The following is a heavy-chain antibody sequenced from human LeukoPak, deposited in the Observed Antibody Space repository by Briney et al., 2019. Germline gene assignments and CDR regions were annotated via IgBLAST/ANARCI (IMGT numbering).Heavy chain of an antibody. Sequence: SETLSLTCAVYGGSFSGYYLSWIRQPPGKGLEWIGEINHSGSTNYNPSLKSRVTISVDTSKNQFSLKLSSVTAADTAVYYCARFVSDFWSGYYSYYYMDVWGKGTTVTVSS. V-gene: IGHV4-34*01. CDR1: GGSFSGYY. D-gene: IGHD3-3*01. J-gene: IGHJ6*03. CDR2: INHSGST. CDR3: ARFVSDFWSGYYSYYYMDV.